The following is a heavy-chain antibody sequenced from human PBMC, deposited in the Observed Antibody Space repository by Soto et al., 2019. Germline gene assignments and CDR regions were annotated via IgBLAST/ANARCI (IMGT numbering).Heavy chain of an antibody. CDR3: ARDRDPSSLVVVAALGGMDV. Sequence: QVQLVQSGAEVKKPGASVKVSCKASGYTFTGYYMHWVRQAPGQGLEWMGWINPNSGGTNYAQKFQGRVTMTRDTSISTAYMEVSRLRSDDTAVYYCARDRDPSSLVVVAALGGMDVWGQGTTVTVSS. J-gene: IGHJ6*02. V-gene: IGHV1-2*02. CDR1: GYTFTGYY. D-gene: IGHD2-15*01. CDR2: INPNSGGT.